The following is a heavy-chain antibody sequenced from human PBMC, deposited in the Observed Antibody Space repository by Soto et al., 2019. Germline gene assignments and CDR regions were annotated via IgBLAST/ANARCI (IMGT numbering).Heavy chain of an antibody. D-gene: IGHD2-21*02. Sequence: EVQLVESGGGLVQPGGSLRLSCAAYGFTVSSNYMSWVRQAPGKGLEWVSVIYSGGSTYYADSVKGRFTICRDNSKNTQYIQMNSLGAEETDLYYCANSGGNYCSDPWGQGTLVTVSS. V-gene: IGHV3-66*01. J-gene: IGHJ5*02. CDR1: GFTVSSNY. CDR2: IYSGGST. CDR3: ANSGGNYCSDP.